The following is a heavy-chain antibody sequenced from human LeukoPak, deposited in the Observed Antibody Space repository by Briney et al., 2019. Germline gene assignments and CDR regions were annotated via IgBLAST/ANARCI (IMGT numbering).Heavy chain of an antibody. Sequence: PSETLSLTCTVSGGSISSSSYYWGWIRQPPGKGLEWIGSIYYSGSTYYNPSLKSRVTISVDTSKNQFSLKLSSVTAADTAVYYCARQTVVVPAATPRWFDPWGQGTLVTVSS. V-gene: IGHV4-39*01. CDR2: IYYSGST. CDR3: ARQTVVVPAATPRWFDP. J-gene: IGHJ5*02. D-gene: IGHD2-2*01. CDR1: GGSISSSSYY.